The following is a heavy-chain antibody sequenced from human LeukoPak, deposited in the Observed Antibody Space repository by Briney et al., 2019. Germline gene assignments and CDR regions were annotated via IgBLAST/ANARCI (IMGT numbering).Heavy chain of an antibody. V-gene: IGHV4-61*01. J-gene: IGHJ4*02. CDR3: AREGGPYRPLDY. CDR1: GGSVSSISSY. CDR2: IYYTGST. Sequence: SETLSLTCTVSGGSVSSISSYWSWIRQPPGKGLEWIGYIYYTGSTNYNPSLKSRVTISVDTSKSQFSLRLTSVTAADTAVYYCAREGGPYRPLDYSGQGTLVTVSS.